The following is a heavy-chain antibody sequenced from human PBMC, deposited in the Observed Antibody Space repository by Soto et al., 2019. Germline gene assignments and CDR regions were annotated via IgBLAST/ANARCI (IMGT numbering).Heavy chain of an antibody. D-gene: IGHD2-15*01. CDR2: IYHSGST. Sequence: QVQLQESGPGLVKPSGTLSLTCAVSSGSISSSNWWSWVRQPPGKGLEWIGEIYHSGSTNYNPSLKSRVTISVDKSKNQFSLKLSSVTAADTAVYYCARDRFVGYCSGGSCYRWYFDLWGRGTLVTVSS. V-gene: IGHV4-4*02. CDR3: ARDRFVGYCSGGSCYRWYFDL. CDR1: SGSISSSNW. J-gene: IGHJ2*01.